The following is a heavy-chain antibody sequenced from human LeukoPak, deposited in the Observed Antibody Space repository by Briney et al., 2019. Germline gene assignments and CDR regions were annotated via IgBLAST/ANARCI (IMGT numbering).Heavy chain of an antibody. CDR1: GGSISSGSYF. CDR2: IYTSGST. CDR3: VRVDGGSNYYYYSIDV. Sequence: IPSETLSLTCTVSGGSISSGSYFWTWVRQPAGQGLEWIGRIYTSGSTNYNPSLKSRVTISVDTSKNQFSLKLSSVTAADTAVYYCVRVDGGSNYYYYSIDVWGKGTTVTVSS. J-gene: IGHJ6*03. V-gene: IGHV4-61*02. D-gene: IGHD4-23*01.